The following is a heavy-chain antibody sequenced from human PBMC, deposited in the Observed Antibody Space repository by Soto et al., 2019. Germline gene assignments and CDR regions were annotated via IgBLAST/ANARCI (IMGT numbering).Heavy chain of an antibody. Sequence: DTLSLTCTVSGGSISSYYWSWIRQPPGKGLEWIGYIYYSGSANYNPSLKSRVTISVDTSKNQFSLKLSSVTAADTAVYYCARDRRTYYDFWSGSARYYYYGMDVWGQGTTVTVSS. D-gene: IGHD3-3*01. J-gene: IGHJ6*02. CDR3: ARDRRTYYDFWSGSARYYYYGMDV. V-gene: IGHV4-59*01. CDR2: IYYSGSA. CDR1: GGSISSYY.